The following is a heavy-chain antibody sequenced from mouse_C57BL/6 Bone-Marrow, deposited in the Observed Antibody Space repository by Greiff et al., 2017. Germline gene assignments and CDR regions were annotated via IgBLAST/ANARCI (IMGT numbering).Heavy chain of an antibody. J-gene: IGHJ2*01. CDR2: IDPEDGDT. V-gene: IGHV14-1*01. CDR3: TARGRDY. Sequence: EVQRVESGAELVRPGASVKLSCTASGFNIKDYYMHWVKQRPEQGLEWIGRIDPEDGDTEYAPKFQGKATMTADTSSNPAYLQLSSLTSEDTAVYYCTARGRDYWGQGTTLTVSS. CDR1: GFNIKDYY.